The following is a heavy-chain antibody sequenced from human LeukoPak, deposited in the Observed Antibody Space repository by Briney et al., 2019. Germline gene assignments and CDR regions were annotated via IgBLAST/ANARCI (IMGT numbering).Heavy chain of an antibody. CDR1: GFTFSDYY. CDR2: ISSSGSTI. D-gene: IGHD5-18*01. Sequence: GGSLRLSCAASGFTFSDYYMSWIRQAPGKGLEWVSYISSSGSTIYYADPVKGRFTISRDNAKNSLYLQMNSLRAEDTAVYYCARDGRLQLWLLGTIDYWGQGTLVTVSS. J-gene: IGHJ4*02. CDR3: ARDGRLQLWLLGTIDY. V-gene: IGHV3-11*01.